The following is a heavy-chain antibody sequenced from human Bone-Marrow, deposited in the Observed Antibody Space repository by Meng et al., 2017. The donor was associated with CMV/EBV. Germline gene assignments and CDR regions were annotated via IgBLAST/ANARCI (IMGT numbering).Heavy chain of an antibody. CDR1: GSTFSNLY. Sequence: ASVKVSCKAAGSTFSNLYIHWVRQAPGQGLEWMGVYSPSDDRTTNAQKFQGRVTMTRDTSTSTVFMELASLKSEDMGVYYCAGLSNPGDYCGQGTLVTASS. CDR3: AGLSNPGDY. J-gene: IGHJ4*02. CDR2: YSPSDDRT. D-gene: IGHD2/OR15-2a*01. V-gene: IGHV1-46*01.